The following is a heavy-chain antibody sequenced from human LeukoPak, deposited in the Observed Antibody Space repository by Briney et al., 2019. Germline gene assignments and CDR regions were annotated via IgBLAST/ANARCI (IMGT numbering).Heavy chain of an antibody. J-gene: IGHJ6*02. CDR3: TRESIYCSSSSCYSPYGLGV. CDR2: IRDTGGST. D-gene: IGHD2-2*02. CDR1: GFTFSSYA. V-gene: IGHV3-23*01. Sequence: GRSLRLSSAASGFTFSSYAMSWARYAPGKGLEWVSGIRDTGGSTYYADSAKGRFTISRDNPKNTLYLQMNSLRDDDTAIYYCTRESIYCSSSSCYSPYGLGVWGQGTTVTVSS.